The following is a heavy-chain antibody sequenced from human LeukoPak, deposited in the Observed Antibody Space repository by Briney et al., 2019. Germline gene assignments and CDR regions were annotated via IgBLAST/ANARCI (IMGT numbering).Heavy chain of an antibody. D-gene: IGHD1-26*01. CDR2: MKQDGSEI. J-gene: IGHJ4*02. CDR1: GFTFSSYW. Sequence: PGGSLRLSSEASGFTFSSYWMSWVRQAPGKGLEWVANMKQDGSEIYYVGSVRGRFTISRDNAKNSLYLQMNSLRAEDTAVYYCARMGSYSLFDYWGPGTLVTVSS. V-gene: IGHV3-7*01. CDR3: ARMGSYSLFDY.